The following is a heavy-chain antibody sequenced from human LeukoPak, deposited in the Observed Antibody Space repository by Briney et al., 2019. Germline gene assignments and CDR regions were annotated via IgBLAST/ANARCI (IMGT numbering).Heavy chain of an antibody. Sequence: SETLSLTCTVSGGSISSGSYYWNCIRQPAGKGLEWIGRIYTSGGTNYNPSLKSRVTISADTSKNQFSLKLTSVTAADTAVYYCARTPGSWQFNKWGQGTLVTVSS. CDR1: GGSISSGSYY. V-gene: IGHV4-61*02. CDR2: IYTSGGT. CDR3: ARTPGSWQFNK. D-gene: IGHD1-14*01. J-gene: IGHJ4*02.